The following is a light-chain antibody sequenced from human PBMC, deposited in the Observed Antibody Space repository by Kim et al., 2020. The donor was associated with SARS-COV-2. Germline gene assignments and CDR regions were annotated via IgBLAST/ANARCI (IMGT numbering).Light chain of an antibody. V-gene: IGLV1-47*01. CDR2: RNN. J-gene: IGLJ3*02. CDR3: VAWDDSPSGWV. CDR1: SSNIGSNY. Sequence: GQRVTISCSGSSSNIGSNYVYWYQHLPGTAPKLLVYRNNQRPSGVPDRFSGSKSGTSASLAISGLRSDDEADYYCVAWDDSPSGWVFGGGTKLTVL.